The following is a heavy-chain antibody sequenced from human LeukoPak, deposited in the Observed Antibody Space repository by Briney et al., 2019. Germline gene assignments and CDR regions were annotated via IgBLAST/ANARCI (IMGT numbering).Heavy chain of an antibody. V-gene: IGHV4-59*01. CDR2: IYYSGST. J-gene: IGHJ5*02. Sequence: KPSETLSLTCAVSDGSISPYYWSWIRQPPGKGLEWIGYIYYSGSTNYNPSLKSRVTISVDTAERQVSLILRSVTAADTAVYYCAREVGDSDSDNWFDPWGQGTLVIVSS. CDR3: AREVGDSDSDNWFDP. D-gene: IGHD2-21*02. CDR1: DGSISPYY.